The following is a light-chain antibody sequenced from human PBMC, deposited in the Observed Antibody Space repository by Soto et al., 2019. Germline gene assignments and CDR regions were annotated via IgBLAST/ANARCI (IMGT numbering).Light chain of an antibody. Sequence: EIVMTQSPSTLSVSPGERATLSCRASQSVAGYLAWYQQKPGQAPRLLIYDASTRATGIPARFSGSGSETEFTLTISSLQPDDFATYYCQHYNSYSEALGQGTKVDIK. V-gene: IGKV3-15*01. J-gene: IGKJ1*01. CDR1: QSVAGY. CDR3: QHYNSYSEA. CDR2: DAS.